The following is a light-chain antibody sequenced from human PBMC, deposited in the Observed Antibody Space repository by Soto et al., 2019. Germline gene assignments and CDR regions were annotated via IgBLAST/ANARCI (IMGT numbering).Light chain of an antibody. CDR1: QDISNY. CDR2: AAS. J-gene: IGKJ1*01. CDR3: LQDYNYPWT. Sequence: GDRFTITCQASQDISNYLNWYQQKPGKAPKLLIYAASSLQSGVPSRFSGSGSGTDFTLTISSLQPEDFATYYCLQDYNYPWTFGQGTKVDIK. V-gene: IGKV1-6*01.